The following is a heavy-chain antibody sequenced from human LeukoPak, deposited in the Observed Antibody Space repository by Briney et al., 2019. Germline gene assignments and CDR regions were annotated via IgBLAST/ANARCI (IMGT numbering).Heavy chain of an antibody. CDR3: ASTDTAMVTPGY. CDR2: IIPILGIA. J-gene: IGHJ4*02. Sequence: ASVKVSCKASGGTFSSYAISWVRQAPGQGLEWMGRIIPILGIANYAQKFRGRVTITADKSTSTAYMELSSLRSEDTAVYYCASTDTAMVTPGYWGQGTLVTVSS. CDR1: GGTFSSYA. V-gene: IGHV1-69*04. D-gene: IGHD5-18*01.